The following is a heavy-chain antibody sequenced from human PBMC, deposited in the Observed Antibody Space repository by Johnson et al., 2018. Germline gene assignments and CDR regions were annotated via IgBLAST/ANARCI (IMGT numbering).Heavy chain of an antibody. CDR2: IWHDGSNR. Sequence: QVQLQESGGGVAQPGRSRRLSCAASGFTFSNYGMHWVRQPPGKGLEWVAIIWHDGSNRYYADSVKGRFTISREKFKNILYLRMNSLRAEDTAGYYGARDGVGSQGGYWGQGTLVTVSS. CDR1: GFTFSNYG. CDR3: ARDGVGSQGGY. V-gene: IGHV3-33*01. D-gene: IGHD3-3*01. J-gene: IGHJ4*02.